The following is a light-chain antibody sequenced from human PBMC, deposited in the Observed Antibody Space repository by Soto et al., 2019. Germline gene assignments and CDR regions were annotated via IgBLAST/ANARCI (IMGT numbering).Light chain of an antibody. Sequence: QSALTQPPSASGSPGQSVTISCTGTKNDIGVYDFVSWYQQPPGKAPKLMIYAVSNRPSGVSNRFSGSKSANTASLTISGLQAEDEADYYCSSYSTSSPHVVFGGGTKLTVL. V-gene: IGLV2-14*01. CDR1: KNDIGVYDF. CDR2: AVS. J-gene: IGLJ2*01. CDR3: SSYSTSSPHVV.